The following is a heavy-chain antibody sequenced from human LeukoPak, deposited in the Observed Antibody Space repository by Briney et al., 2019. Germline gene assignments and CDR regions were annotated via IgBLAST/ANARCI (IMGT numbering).Heavy chain of an antibody. CDR1: GGSISSGSYY. CDR2: IYTSGST. D-gene: IGHD6-19*01. J-gene: IGHJ5*02. V-gene: IGHV4-61*02. Sequence: SETLSLTCTVSGGSISSGSYYWSWIRQPAGKGLEWIGRIYTSGSTNYNPSLKSRVTISVDTSKNQFSLKLSSVTAADTAVYYCAREPMAGTGHWFDPWGQGTLVTVSS. CDR3: AREPMAGTGHWFDP.